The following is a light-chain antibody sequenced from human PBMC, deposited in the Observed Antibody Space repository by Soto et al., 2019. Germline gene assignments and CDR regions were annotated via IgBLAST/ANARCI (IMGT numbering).Light chain of an antibody. J-gene: IGLJ1*01. CDR3: QSYDSTLSGLYV. CDR1: SANIGAVYD. V-gene: IGLV1-40*01. Sequence: QSVLTQPPSMSGAPGQRVTISCTGTSANIGAVYDVHWYQQLPGMAPKLLIYGNNKRPSGVPDRFSGSKSGTSASLAITGLQAEDEADYYCQSYDSTLSGLYVLGTGTKLTVL. CDR2: GNN.